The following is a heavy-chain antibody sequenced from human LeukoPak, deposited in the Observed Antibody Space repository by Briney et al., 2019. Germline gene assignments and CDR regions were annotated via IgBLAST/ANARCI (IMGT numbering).Heavy chain of an antibody. J-gene: IGHJ4*02. CDR2: FDPEDGET. D-gene: IGHD3-16*01. CDR1: GYTFTSYG. V-gene: IGHV1-24*01. CDR3: ATGLDRIMITFGGV. Sequence: GASVKVSCKASGYTFTSYGISWVRQAPGKGLEWMGGFDPEDGETIYAQKFQGRVTMTEDTSTDTAYMELSSLRSEDTAVYYCATGLDRIMITFGGVWGQGTLVTVSS.